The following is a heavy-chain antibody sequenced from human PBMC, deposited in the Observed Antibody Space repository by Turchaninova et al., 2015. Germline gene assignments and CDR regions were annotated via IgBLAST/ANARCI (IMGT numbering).Heavy chain of an antibody. V-gene: IGHV6-1*01. CDR3: ARGGTYFKGFEF. D-gene: IGHD1-26*01. Sequence: VQLPQSGPGLVKSPHTLRTTWASSGERVSSRRAAENLIRHSPSKGLEWLGRTYYRSRWYNDYALSVKSRITINSDTSENQFSLRLNSVTPEDTAVYYCARGGTYFKGFEFWGQGALVTVSS. CDR1: GERVSSRRAA. J-gene: IGHJ4*02. CDR2: TYYRSRWYN.